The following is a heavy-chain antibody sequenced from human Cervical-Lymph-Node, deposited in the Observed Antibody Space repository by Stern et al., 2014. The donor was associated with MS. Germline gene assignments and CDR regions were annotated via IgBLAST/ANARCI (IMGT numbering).Heavy chain of an antibody. CDR2: IDWDDDK. CDR3: ARMIRDYDILTAYYGYTMDV. V-gene: IGHV2-70*15. D-gene: IGHD3-9*01. CDR1: GFSLSTDTMC. J-gene: IGHJ6*02. Sequence: QVTLRESGPALVKPTQTITLTCTFSGFSLSTDTMCVSWIRQPPGKALEWLARIDWDDDKYYSTSLKTRLTISKDTSKNQVVLTMTNMDPVDTATYYCARMIRDYDILTAYYGYTMDVWGQGTTVTGSS.